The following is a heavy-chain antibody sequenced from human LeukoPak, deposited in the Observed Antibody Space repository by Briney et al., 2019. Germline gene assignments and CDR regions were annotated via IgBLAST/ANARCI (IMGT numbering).Heavy chain of an antibody. CDR1: GGTFSTYA. Sequence: SVKVSCKASGGTFSTYAISWVRQAPGQGLEWMGGIIPIFGTTHYAQKFQGRVTITADKSTSTAYMELSSLRSDDTAVYYCARGLVGATPGYYFDYWGQGTLVTVSS. J-gene: IGHJ4*02. CDR2: IIPIFGTT. V-gene: IGHV1-69*06. CDR3: ARGLVGATPGYYFDY. D-gene: IGHD1-26*01.